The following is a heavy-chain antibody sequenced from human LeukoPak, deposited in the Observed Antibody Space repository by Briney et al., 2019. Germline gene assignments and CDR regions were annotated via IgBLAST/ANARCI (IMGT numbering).Heavy chain of an antibody. CDR2: IYSGGST. CDR3: ARAQDSYYDILTGFDY. D-gene: IGHD3-9*01. CDR1: GFTVSSNY. V-gene: IGHV3-53*01. J-gene: IGHJ4*02. Sequence: PGGSLRLSCAASGFTVSSNYMSWVRQAPGKGLEWVSVIYSGGSTYYADSVKGRFTISRDNSKNTLYLQMNSLRAEDTAVYYCARAQDSYYDILTGFDYWGQGTLVTVSS.